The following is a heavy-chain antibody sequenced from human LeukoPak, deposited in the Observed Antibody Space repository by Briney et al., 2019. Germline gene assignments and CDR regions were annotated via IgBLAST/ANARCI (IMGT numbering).Heavy chain of an antibody. CDR2: IYPGDSDT. CDR3: ARPGIVGSTSYMDV. Sequence: GESLKISCKVSGYSFATYWIGWVRQMPGKGLEWMGIIYPGDSDTRYSPSFQGQVAISADKSINTAYLQWSSLKASDTAMYYCARPGIVGSTSYMDVWGKGTTVTVSS. D-gene: IGHD1-26*01. CDR1: GYSFATYW. J-gene: IGHJ6*03. V-gene: IGHV5-51*01.